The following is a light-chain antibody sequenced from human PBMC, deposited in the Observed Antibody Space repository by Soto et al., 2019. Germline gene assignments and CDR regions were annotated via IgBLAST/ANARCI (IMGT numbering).Light chain of an antibody. Sequence: EDVLTQSPVTLSLSPGERATLSCRASQSFRGLLAWYQQKPGQAPRLLIYDAYNRATGIPPRFSGSGSGTDFTLTISSLEPEDSAVYYCQQRHMWPITFGQGTRLGIK. V-gene: IGKV3-11*01. CDR1: QSFRGL. J-gene: IGKJ5*01. CDR2: DAY. CDR3: QQRHMWPIT.